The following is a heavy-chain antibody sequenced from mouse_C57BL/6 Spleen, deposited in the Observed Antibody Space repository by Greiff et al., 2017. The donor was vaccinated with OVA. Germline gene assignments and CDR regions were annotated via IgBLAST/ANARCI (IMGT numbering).Heavy chain of an antibody. J-gene: IGHJ3*01. CDR1: GYTFTSYT. Sequence: QVQLQQPGAELARPGASVKMSCKASGYTFTSYTMHWVKQRPGQGLEWIGYINPSSGYTKYNQKFKDKATLTADKSSSTAYMQLSSLTSEDSAVYYCARRDYGSSHEGFAYWGQGTLVTVSA. D-gene: IGHD1-1*01. V-gene: IGHV1-4*01. CDR2: INPSSGYT. CDR3: ARRDYGSSHEGFAY.